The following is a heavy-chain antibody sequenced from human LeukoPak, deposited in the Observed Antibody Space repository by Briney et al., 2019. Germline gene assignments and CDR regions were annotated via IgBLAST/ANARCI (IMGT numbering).Heavy chain of an antibody. D-gene: IGHD6-19*01. CDR3: ARYNSGWNDY. CDR2: ISSTSSLI. CDR1: GFTFSGFN. J-gene: IGHJ4*02. Sequence: GGSLRLSCAASGFTFSGFNMNWVRQAPGKGLEWVSSISSTSSLIWYADSLKGRFTISRENAKNSLFLQMDSLRVEDTAVYYCARYNSGWNDYWGQGTLVTVSS. V-gene: IGHV3-21*01.